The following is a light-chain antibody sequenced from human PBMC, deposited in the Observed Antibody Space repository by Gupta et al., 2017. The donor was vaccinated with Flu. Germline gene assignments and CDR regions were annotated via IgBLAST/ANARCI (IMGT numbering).Light chain of an antibody. Sequence: PATLSVSPGERATLSCRASQSVSSNLAWYQQKPGQAPRLLIYDASTRATGIPARFSGSGSGTEFTLTISSLQSEDFAVYYCQQDNYWLWTFGQGTKLEIK. J-gene: IGKJ2*01. V-gene: IGKV3-15*01. CDR2: DAS. CDR3: QQDNYWLWT. CDR1: QSVSSN.